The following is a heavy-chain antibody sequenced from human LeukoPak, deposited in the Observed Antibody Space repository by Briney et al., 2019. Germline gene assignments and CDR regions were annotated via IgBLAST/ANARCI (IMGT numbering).Heavy chain of an antibody. V-gene: IGHV3-33*08. Sequence: GGSLRLSCAASGVSGFTFSSYGMHWVRQAPGKGLEWVAVIWYDGSNKYYADSVKGRFTISRDNSKNTLYLQMNSLRAEDTAVYYCARDELRFRMVPAANDYWGQGTLVTVSS. CDR3: ARDELRFRMVPAANDY. CDR2: IWYDGSNK. CDR1: GVSGFTFSSYG. J-gene: IGHJ4*02. D-gene: IGHD2-2*01.